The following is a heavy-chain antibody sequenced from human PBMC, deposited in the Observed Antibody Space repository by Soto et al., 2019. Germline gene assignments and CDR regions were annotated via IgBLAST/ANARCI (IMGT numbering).Heavy chain of an antibody. CDR3: AHSLIGYYYDSSGSNWFDP. D-gene: IGHD3-22*01. CDR2: LYWDDDK. Sequence: QITLKESGPTLVKPTQTLTLTCTFSGFSLSTSGVGVGWIRQPPGKALEWLALLYWDDDKRYSPSLKSRLTSTKDTPXXXVXXPMTNMDPVDTATYYCAHSLIGYYYDSSGSNWFDPWGQGTLVTVSS. J-gene: IGHJ5*02. V-gene: IGHV2-5*02. CDR1: GFSLSTSGVG.